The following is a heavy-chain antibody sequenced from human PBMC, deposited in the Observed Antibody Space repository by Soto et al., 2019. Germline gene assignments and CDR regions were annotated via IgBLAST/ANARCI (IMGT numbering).Heavy chain of an antibody. D-gene: IGHD6-19*01. CDR1: GFTVNNNY. CDR2: IYSGGST. CDR3: ARDLYSIVWLTGFDP. J-gene: IGHJ5*02. V-gene: IGHV3-66*01. Sequence: GGSLRLSCAASGFTVNNNYMSWVRQAPGKGLEWVSVIYSGGSTYSVDSVKGRFTMSRDNSKNTVYLQMNSLRAEDTAVYYCARDLYSIVWLTGFDPWRQGT.